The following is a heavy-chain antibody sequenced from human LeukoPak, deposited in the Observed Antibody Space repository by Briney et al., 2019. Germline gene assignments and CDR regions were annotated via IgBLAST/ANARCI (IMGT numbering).Heavy chain of an antibody. D-gene: IGHD3-9*01. Sequence: PGGTLRLSCSASGFTFSSYAMHWIRQAPGKGLEYVSAISNNGGNTYYADSVKGRFSLTGDNSKNTLYLQMTSLRAEDTAVYYCVKVFSRYFDWLFDYYFDYWGQGTL. CDR2: ISNNGGNT. CDR3: VKVFSRYFDWLFDYYFDY. CDR1: GFTFSSYA. V-gene: IGHV3-64D*06. J-gene: IGHJ4*02.